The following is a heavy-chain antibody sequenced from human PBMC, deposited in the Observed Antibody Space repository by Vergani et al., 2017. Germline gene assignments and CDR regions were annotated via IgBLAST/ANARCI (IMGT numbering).Heavy chain of an antibody. CDR3: ARGLYGGNFPFDY. CDR1: GGSFSGYY. CDR2: INHSGST. V-gene: IGHV4-34*01. J-gene: IGHJ4*02. Sequence: QVQLQQWGAGLLKPSETLSLTCAVYGGSFSGYYWSWIRQPPGKGLEWIGEINHSGSTNYNPSLKSRVTISVDTSKNQFSLKLSSVTAADTAVYYCARGLYGGNFPFDYWGQGTLVTVSS. D-gene: IGHD4-23*01.